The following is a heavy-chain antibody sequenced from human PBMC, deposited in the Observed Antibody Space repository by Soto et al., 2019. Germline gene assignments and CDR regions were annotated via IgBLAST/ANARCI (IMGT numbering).Heavy chain of an antibody. D-gene: IGHD3-9*01. Sequence: ASVKVSCKASGYTFTSYDINWVRQATGQGLEWMGWMNPNSGNTGYAQKFQGRVTMTRNTSISTAYMELSSLRSEDTAVYYCARGRGFRYFDWLLNWGQGTLVTVSS. CDR1: GYTFTSYD. J-gene: IGHJ4*02. V-gene: IGHV1-8*01. CDR2: MNPNSGNT. CDR3: ARGRGFRYFDWLLN.